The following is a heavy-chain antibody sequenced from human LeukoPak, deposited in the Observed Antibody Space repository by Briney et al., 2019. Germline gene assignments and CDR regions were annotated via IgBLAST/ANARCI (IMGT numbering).Heavy chain of an antibody. V-gene: IGHV4-61*02. CDR1: GGAISSGSYY. J-gene: IGHJ6*02. CDR2: IYTSGST. CDR3: ARDPYYDRYGMDV. Sequence: PSETLSLTCTVSGGAISSGSYYWSWIRQPAGKGLEWIGRIYTSGSTNYNPSLKSRATISVDTSKNQFSLKLSSVTAADTAVYYCARDPYYDRYGMDVWGQGTTVTVSS. D-gene: IGHD3-3*01.